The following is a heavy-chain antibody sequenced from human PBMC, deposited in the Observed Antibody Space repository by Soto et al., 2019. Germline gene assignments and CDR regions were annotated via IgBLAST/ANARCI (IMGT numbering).Heavy chain of an antibody. CDR2: IIPIFGTA. J-gene: IGHJ3*02. D-gene: IGHD2-15*01. CDR1: GGTFSSYA. CDR3: ARGGSGYCSGGSCYVEHAFDI. Sequence: GASVKVSCKASGGTFSSYAISWVRQAPGQGLEWMGGIIPIFGTANYAQKFQGRVTITADESTSTAYMELSSLRSEDTAVYYCARGGSGYCSGGSCYVEHAFDIWGQGTMVTVSS. V-gene: IGHV1-69*13.